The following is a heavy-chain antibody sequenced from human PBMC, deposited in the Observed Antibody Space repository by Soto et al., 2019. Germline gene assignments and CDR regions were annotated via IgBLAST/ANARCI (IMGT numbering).Heavy chain of an antibody. J-gene: IGHJ3*01. CDR1: GYTFTTYD. V-gene: IGHV1-8*01. D-gene: IGHD2-21*01. CDR3: ARGLRRLGVVLSN. Sequence: QVQLVQSGAEVKKPGASVKVSCKASGYTFTTYDINWVRQATGQGLEWMGWMNPNSGNTGYAQKFQGRVTMTRNTSISTAYMELSSLISEDTALYYGARGLRRLGVVLSNWGQGTMVTVSS. CDR2: MNPNSGNT.